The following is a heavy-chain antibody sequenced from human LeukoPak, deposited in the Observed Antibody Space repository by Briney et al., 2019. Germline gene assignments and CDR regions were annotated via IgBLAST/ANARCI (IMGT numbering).Heavy chain of an antibody. Sequence: ASVKVPCKASGYTFTTYHMHWVRQAPGQGLEWMGIINPSGGSATYAQRFRGRVTMTSDTSTGTVYMELRSLSSEDTAMYYCARDHSPPATSVGTTYYFDYWGQGTLVTVSS. CDR3: ARDHSPPATSVGTTYYFDY. CDR2: INPSGGSA. J-gene: IGHJ4*02. V-gene: IGHV1-46*01. CDR1: GYTFTTYH. D-gene: IGHD1-1*01.